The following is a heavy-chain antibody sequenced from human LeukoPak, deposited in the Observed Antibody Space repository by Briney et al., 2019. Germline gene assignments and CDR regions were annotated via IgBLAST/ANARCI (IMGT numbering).Heavy chain of an antibody. Sequence: PGGSLRLSCVASGFTFSNYGMHWVRQAPGQGLERVALIRSTGNNKYYIDSAKSRFTISRDNSKNKLSLQMNSLRDADTAAYYCSKDTATYFFDIWGQGTIVTVSS. CDR2: IRSTGNNK. J-gene: IGHJ3*02. CDR3: SKDTATYFFDI. V-gene: IGHV3-30*02. CDR1: GFTFSNYG. D-gene: IGHD5-12*01.